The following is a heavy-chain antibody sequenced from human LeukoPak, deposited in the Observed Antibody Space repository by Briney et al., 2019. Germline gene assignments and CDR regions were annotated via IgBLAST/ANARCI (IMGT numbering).Heavy chain of an antibody. Sequence: ASVKVSCKASGYTFTSYGISWVRQAPGQGLEWMGWISAYNGNTDYAQKLQGRVTMTTDTSTSTAYMELRSLRSDDTAVYYCARAGGSRYYGSGNFDYWGQGTLVTVSS. V-gene: IGHV1-18*01. CDR2: ISAYNGNT. CDR3: ARAGGSRYYGSGNFDY. CDR1: GYTFTSYG. J-gene: IGHJ4*02. D-gene: IGHD3-10*01.